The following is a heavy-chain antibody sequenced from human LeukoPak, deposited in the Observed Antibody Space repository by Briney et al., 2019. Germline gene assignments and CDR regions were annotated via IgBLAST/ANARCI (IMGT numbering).Heavy chain of an antibody. CDR2: IYTSGST. V-gene: IGHV4-61*02. CDR1: GGSISSGSYY. D-gene: IGHD3-22*01. Sequence: SETLSLTCTVYGGSISSGSYYWSWIRQPAGKGLEWIGRIYTSGSTNYNPSLKSRVTISVDTSKNQFSLKLSSVTAADTAVYYCARYPTYDSSGRHYWGQGTLVTVSS. CDR3: ARYPTYDSSGRHY. J-gene: IGHJ4*02.